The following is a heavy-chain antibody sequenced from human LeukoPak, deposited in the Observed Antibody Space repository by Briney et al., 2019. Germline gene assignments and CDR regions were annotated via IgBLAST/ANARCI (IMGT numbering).Heavy chain of an antibody. Sequence: GGSLRLSCAASGFTFGSYWMSWVRQAPGKGLEWVANIKQDGSEKYYVDSVKGRFTISRDNAKNSLYLQMNSLRAEDTAVYYCARVQWLGTGKDYWGQGTLVTVSS. CDR2: IKQDGSEK. D-gene: IGHD6-19*01. J-gene: IGHJ4*02. CDR3: ARVQWLGTGKDY. CDR1: GFTFGSYW. V-gene: IGHV3-7*03.